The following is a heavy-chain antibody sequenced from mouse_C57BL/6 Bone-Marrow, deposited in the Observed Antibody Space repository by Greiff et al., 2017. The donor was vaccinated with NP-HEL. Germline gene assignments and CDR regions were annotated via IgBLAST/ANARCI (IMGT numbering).Heavy chain of an antibody. CDR3: GPIWGAMDY. Sequence: VQLLQSGTVLVRPGASVKISCTTSGYTFTSYWMHWVQQTPGQGLEWIGAINPGNSDTSYNQKFKGQVKLTAVTSASTLYMELSSLTNEDSAVYYYGPIWGAMDYWGQGTTVTVSS. V-gene: IGHV1-5*01. CDR1: GYTFTSYW. CDR2: INPGNSDT. J-gene: IGHJ4*01. D-gene: IGHD4-1*01.